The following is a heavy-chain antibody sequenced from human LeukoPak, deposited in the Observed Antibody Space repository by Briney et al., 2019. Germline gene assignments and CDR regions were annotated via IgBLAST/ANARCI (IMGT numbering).Heavy chain of an antibody. CDR2: IYYSGST. CDR1: GGSISSGGYY. D-gene: IGHD3-3*01. J-gene: IGHJ6*02. Sequence: SETLSLTCTVSGGSISSGGYYWRWIRQHPGKGLEGIGYIYYSGSTYYNPSLKSRVTISVDTSKNQFSLKLSSVTAADTAVYYCARVGITIFGDRYYYYGMDVWGQGTTVTVSS. V-gene: IGHV4-31*03. CDR3: ARVGITIFGDRYYYYGMDV.